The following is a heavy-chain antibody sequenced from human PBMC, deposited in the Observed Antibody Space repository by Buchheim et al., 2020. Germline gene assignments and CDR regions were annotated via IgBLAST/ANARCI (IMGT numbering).Heavy chain of an antibody. CDR3: ARGSYSLKRDYYYGMDV. Sequence: QGQLVQSGAEVKKPGASVKVSCKASGYTFTSYDINWVREGTGQGLEWMGWMNPNSGNTGYAQKFQGRGTMTRNTSISTAYMDLSSLRSEDTAVYYCARGSYSLKRDYYYGMDVWGQGTT. D-gene: IGHD3-10*01. J-gene: IGHJ6*02. CDR2: MNPNSGNT. CDR1: GYTFTSYD. V-gene: IGHV1-8*01.